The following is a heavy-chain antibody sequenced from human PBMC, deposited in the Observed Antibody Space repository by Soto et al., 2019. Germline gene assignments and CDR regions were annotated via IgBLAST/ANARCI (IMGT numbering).Heavy chain of an antibody. V-gene: IGHV4-34*01. CDR2: MSHSGGT. CDR3: ARVERGTATTVVDAFDI. J-gene: IGHJ3*02. CDR1: GGFVSSGSYY. D-gene: IGHD1-1*01. Sequence: QEQLQQWGAGLLKPSETLSLTCAVYGGFVSSGSYYWSWIRQPPGKGLEWIGEMSHSGGTHVNPCHTSRVTISVDTSKNQFSLTMSSVIAADTALYYCARVERGTATTVVDAFDIWGPGTMVTVSS.